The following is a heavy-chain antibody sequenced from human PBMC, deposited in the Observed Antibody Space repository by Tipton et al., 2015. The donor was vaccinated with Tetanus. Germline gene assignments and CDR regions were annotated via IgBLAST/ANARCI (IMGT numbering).Heavy chain of an antibody. CDR2: IYPGDSDT. Sequence: VQLVQSGAEVKKPGESLKISCKGSGYSFTSYWIGWVRQMPGKGLEWMGIIYPGDSDTRYSPSFQGQVTISADKSISTAYLQWSSLKASDTAMYYCARLVTTTVVTPAGWYFDLWGRGTLVTVSS. V-gene: IGHV5-51*01. D-gene: IGHD4-23*01. CDR3: ARLVTTTVVTPAGWYFDL. J-gene: IGHJ2*01. CDR1: GYSFTSYW.